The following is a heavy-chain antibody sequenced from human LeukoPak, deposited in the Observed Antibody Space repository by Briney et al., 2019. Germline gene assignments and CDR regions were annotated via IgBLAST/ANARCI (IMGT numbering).Heavy chain of an antibody. CDR2: IYTDGSR. Sequence: PSETLSLTCTVSGGSIGSSAYYWSWIRQPAGKGLEYIGRIYTDGSRNHNPSLKSRVSISMGTSNNQFSLRGTSVTAADTGVYYCASEGLALAGNFYYWGQGALVTVSS. V-gene: IGHV4-61*02. CDR1: GGSIGSSAYY. D-gene: IGHD6-19*01. CDR3: ASEGLALAGNFYY. J-gene: IGHJ4*02.